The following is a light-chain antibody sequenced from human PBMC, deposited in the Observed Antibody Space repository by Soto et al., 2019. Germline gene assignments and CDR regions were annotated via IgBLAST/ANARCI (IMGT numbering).Light chain of an antibody. CDR2: KAS. J-gene: IGKJ3*01. CDR1: QSIKNW. CDR3: QQYNSYSQFT. Sequence: DIQMTLSPSTLSASVGDRVTITCRASQSIKNWLAWYQQKPGEAPKLLIYKASTLESGVPSRFSGSGSGTEFTLTISCLQPDDVATYYCQQYNSYSQFTFGPGTKVDIK. V-gene: IGKV1-5*03.